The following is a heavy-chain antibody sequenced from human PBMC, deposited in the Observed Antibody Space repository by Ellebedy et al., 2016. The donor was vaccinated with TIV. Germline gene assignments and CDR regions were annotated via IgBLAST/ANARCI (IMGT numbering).Heavy chain of an antibody. CDR3: ARLSRVYDSSGYNWFDP. V-gene: IGHV1-69*04. Sequence: AASVKVSCKASGGTFSSYAISWVRQAPGQGLEWMGRIIPILGIANYAQKFQDRVTIIADKSTSTAYMELSSLRSEDTAVYYCARLSRVYDSSGYNWFDPWGQGTLVTVSS. CDR1: GGTFSSYA. J-gene: IGHJ5*02. CDR2: IIPILGIA. D-gene: IGHD3-22*01.